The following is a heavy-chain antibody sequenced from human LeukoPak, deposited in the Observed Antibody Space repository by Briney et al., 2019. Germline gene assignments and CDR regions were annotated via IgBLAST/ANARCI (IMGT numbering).Heavy chain of an antibody. V-gene: IGHV3-48*03. CDR1: GFTFSSYE. Sequence: PGGSLRLSCAASGFTFSSYEMNWVRQAPGKGLEWVSYISSSGSTIYYADSVKGRFTISRDNAKNSLYLQMNSLRAEDTAVYYCARASVGSSWYLGAFDIWGQGTMVTVSS. CDR3: ARASVGSSWYLGAFDI. J-gene: IGHJ3*02. D-gene: IGHD6-13*01. CDR2: ISSSGSTI.